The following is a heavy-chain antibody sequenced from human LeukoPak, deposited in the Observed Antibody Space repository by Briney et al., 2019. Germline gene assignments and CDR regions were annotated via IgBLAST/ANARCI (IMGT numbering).Heavy chain of an antibody. J-gene: IGHJ4*02. CDR2: SSSNGGST. Sequence: GGSLRLSCSASGFTFSRLPMHWVRQAPGKGLEYVSGSSSNGGSTYYAESVKGRFTISRDNSKNTLYLQMSSLRPEDTAVYYCVNQISGWVYWGQGTLVTVSS. CDR3: VNQISGWVY. D-gene: IGHD6-19*01. V-gene: IGHV3-64D*06. CDR1: GFTFSRLP.